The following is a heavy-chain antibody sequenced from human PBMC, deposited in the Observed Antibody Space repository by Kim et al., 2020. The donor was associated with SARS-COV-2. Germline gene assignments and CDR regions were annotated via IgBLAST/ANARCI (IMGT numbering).Heavy chain of an antibody. CDR3: VKNCGGDSYSNF. Sequence: GGSPRLSCAAPGFPFSSYAMHWVRQAPGKGLEYVSAISGDGTRTYYAESVRGRFTISRDNSKSTLSLQMNSLRGDDTAIYFCVKNCGGDSYSNFWGLGTL. CDR2: ISGDGTRT. CDR1: GFPFSSYA. J-gene: IGHJ4*02. V-gene: IGHV3-64D*09. D-gene: IGHD2-21*01.